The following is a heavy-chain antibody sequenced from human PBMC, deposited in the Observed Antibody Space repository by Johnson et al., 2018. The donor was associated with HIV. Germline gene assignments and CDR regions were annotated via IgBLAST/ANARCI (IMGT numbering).Heavy chain of an antibody. V-gene: IGHV3-25*04. CDR2: VDPNGGST. D-gene: IGHD3-22*01. Sequence: QLVESGGGLAKPAWSPRLSCAASQFTFSSYYMNCVRQAPGYGLELVGQVDPNGGSTYLIDSGKDRFNISRDNAKNTLYLQMNTLGAEDTAVYYCAREGDSSGMVFLDAFYFWGQGTMVTVSS. J-gene: IGHJ3*01. CDR3: AREGDSSGMVFLDAFYF. CDR1: QFTFSSYY.